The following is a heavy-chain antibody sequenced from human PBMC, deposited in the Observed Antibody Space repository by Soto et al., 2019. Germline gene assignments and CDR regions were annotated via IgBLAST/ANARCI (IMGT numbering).Heavy chain of an antibody. CDR1: GVTFSSYA. J-gene: IGHJ4*02. D-gene: IGHD1-26*01. Sequence: EVQLLESGGGLVQPGGSLRLSCAASGVTFSSYAMNWVRQAPGKGLEWVSTISGSGVSTYYPDSVKGRFTIYRDNSKNTLNLQMNSLRAEETAVYYCAKDRQGSYFDYWGQGTLVTVSS. CDR2: ISGSGVST. V-gene: IGHV3-23*01. CDR3: AKDRQGSYFDY.